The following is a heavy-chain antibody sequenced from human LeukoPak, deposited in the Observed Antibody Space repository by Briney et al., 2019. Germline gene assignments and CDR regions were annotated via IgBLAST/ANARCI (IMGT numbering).Heavy chain of an antibody. CDR3: VRDASSTQSSGSWFDP. D-gene: IGHD2-2*01. J-gene: IGHJ5*02. Sequence: GGSLRLSCAASGFTFSSYSMNWVRQAPGKGLEWVSSISSSSSYIYYADSVKGRFTISRDNAKNSLYLQMNSLRAEDTAVYYCVRDASSTQSSGSWFDPWGQGTLVTVSS. CDR1: GFTFSSYS. CDR2: ISSSSSYI. V-gene: IGHV3-21*01.